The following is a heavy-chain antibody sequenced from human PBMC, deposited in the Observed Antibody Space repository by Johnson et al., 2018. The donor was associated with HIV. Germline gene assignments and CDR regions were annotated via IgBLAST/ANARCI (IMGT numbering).Heavy chain of an antibody. Sequence: VQLVESGGGVVRPGGSLRLSCAASGFTVSSNYMSWVRQAPGQGLEWVSGINWQGGTPGFADSVKGRFTISRDNAKNSLYLQMNSLRVEDTALYYCAREGARNAFDMWGQGTMVTVAS. J-gene: IGHJ3*02. V-gene: IGHV3-20*04. CDR2: INWQGGTP. D-gene: IGHD3-16*01. CDR3: AREGARNAFDM. CDR1: GFTVSSNY.